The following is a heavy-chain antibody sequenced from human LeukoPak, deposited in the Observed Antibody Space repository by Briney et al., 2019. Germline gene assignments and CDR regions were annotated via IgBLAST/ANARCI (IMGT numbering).Heavy chain of an antibody. J-gene: IGHJ4*02. CDR3: ARHITFNKRFDF. CDR2: IYYSGST. CDR1: GNSLRSSSYY. Sequence: SGTLSLTCTVSGNSLRSSSYYWGWIRQPPGKGLVWIGYIYYSGSTYYSSSLKSRVTISVDTSKNQFSLKLNSVTAADTAVYYCARHITFNKRFDFWGQGTLVTVSS. V-gene: IGHV4-39*01. D-gene: IGHD3-16*01.